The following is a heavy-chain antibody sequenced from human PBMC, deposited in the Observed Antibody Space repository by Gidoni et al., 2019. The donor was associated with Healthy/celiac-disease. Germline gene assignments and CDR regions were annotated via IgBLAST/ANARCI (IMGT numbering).Heavy chain of an antibody. CDR3: AREVGATVGGSYGY. CDR1: GFTVSSNY. D-gene: IGHD1-26*01. Sequence: EVQLVESGGGLVQPGGSLRLSCAASGFTVSSNYMSWVRQAPGKGLEWVSVIYSGGSTYYADSVKGRFTISRHNSKNTLYLQMNSLRAEDTAVYYCAREVGATVGGSYGYWGQGTLVTVSS. J-gene: IGHJ4*02. CDR2: IYSGGST. V-gene: IGHV3-53*04.